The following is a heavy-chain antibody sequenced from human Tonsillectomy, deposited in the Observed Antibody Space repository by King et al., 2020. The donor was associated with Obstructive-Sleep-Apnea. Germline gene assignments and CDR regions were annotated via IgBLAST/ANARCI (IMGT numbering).Heavy chain of an antibody. CDR1: GFTFSKYG. Sequence: VQLVESGGGVVQPGRSLRLSCAASGFTFSKYGMHWVRQAPGKGLEWVAVIWYDGSIEYYDDSVKGRFTISRDNSTNTLFLQMSGLTAEDTAVYYCGKPVGLYYDGSAIDYWGQGTLVTVSS. D-gene: IGHD3-22*01. CDR2: IWYDGSIE. CDR3: GKPVGLYYDGSAIDY. V-gene: IGHV3-33*06. J-gene: IGHJ4*02.